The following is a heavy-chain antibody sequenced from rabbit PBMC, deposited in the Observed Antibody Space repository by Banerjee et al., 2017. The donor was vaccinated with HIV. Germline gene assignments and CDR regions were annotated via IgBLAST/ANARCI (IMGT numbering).Heavy chain of an antibody. J-gene: IGHJ4*01. CDR2: IYTGSGST. Sequence: EESGGDLVKPEGSLTLTCKASGLDFSSSYWICWVRQAPGKGLEWIGCIYTGSGSTYNASWAKGRFTVSKTSSTTVTLKMTSLTAADTATYFCARSYYSYADYGENTFNLWGPGTLVTVS. CDR3: ARSYYSYADYGENTFNL. D-gene: IGHD6-1*01. CDR1: GLDFSSSYW. V-gene: IGHV1S45*01.